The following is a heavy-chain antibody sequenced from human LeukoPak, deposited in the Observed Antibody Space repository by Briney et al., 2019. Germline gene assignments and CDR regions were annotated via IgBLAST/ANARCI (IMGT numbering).Heavy chain of an antibody. CDR1: GGTFSSCA. J-gene: IGHJ3*02. D-gene: IGHD5-24*01. V-gene: IGHV1-69*05. CDR2: IIPIFGTA. CDR3: ARGRDPRDDAFDI. Sequence: SVKVSCKASGGTFSSCAISWVRQAPGQGLEWMGGIIPIFGTANYAQKFQGRVTITTDESTSTAYMELSSLRSEDTAVYYCARGRDPRDDAFDIWGQGTMVTVSS.